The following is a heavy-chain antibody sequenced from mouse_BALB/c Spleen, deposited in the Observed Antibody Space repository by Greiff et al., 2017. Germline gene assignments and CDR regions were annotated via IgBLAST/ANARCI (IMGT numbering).Heavy chain of an antibody. V-gene: IGHV4-1*02. CDR2: INPDSSTI. Sequence: DVHLVESGGGLVQPGGSLKLSCAASGFDFSRYWMSWVRQAPGKGLEWIGEINPDSSTINYTPSLKDKFIISRDNAKNTLYLQMSKVRSEDTALYYCARRGNYAMDYWGQGTSVTVSS. CDR1: GFDFSRYW. J-gene: IGHJ4*01. CDR3: ARRGNYAMDY.